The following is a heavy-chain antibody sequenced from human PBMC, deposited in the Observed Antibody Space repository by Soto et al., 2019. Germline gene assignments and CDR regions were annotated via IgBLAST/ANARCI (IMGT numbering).Heavy chain of an antibody. Sequence: GGSLRLSCAASGFTVSSTYMIWVRQAPGKGLEWVSIIFSSGESFYADSVKGRFTISRDSSDNTVYLQMNSLKAEDTAVYYCARGGIGMVRTFDHWGQGTLVTVSS. J-gene: IGHJ4*02. CDR3: ARGGIGMVRTFDH. CDR2: IFSSGES. V-gene: IGHV3-53*01. CDR1: GFTVSSTY. D-gene: IGHD3-10*01.